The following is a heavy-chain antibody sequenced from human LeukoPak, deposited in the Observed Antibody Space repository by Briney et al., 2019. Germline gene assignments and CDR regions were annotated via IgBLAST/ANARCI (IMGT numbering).Heavy chain of an antibody. CDR1: GVSISNYY. CDR2: MSFSGST. D-gene: IGHD6-19*01. J-gene: IGHJ3*02. CDR3: ARDRPGIAVAGDAFDI. Sequence: PSETLSLTCTVSGVSISNYYWSWIRQPPGKKLEWIGYMSFSGSTNYNPSLKSRVTISLDTSKNQFSLRLNSVTAADTAVYYCARDRPGIAVAGDAFDIWGQGTMVTVSS. V-gene: IGHV4-59*01.